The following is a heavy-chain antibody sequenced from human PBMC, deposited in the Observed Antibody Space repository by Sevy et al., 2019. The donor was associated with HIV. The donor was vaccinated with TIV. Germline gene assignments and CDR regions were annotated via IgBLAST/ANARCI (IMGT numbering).Heavy chain of an antibody. V-gene: IGHV4-38-2*01. J-gene: IGHJ4*02. CDR1: GYSMASGYF. D-gene: IGHD6-25*01. Sequence: SETLSLTCAVSGYSMASGYFWGWIRQSPGKGLEWIGSLYHSGTTYYSPSLKSRVTLSVDTSKNQFSLKVRSVTAADTAVYYCARVDSSGRSDYWGQGTLVTVSS. CDR2: LYHSGTT. CDR3: ARVDSSGRSDY.